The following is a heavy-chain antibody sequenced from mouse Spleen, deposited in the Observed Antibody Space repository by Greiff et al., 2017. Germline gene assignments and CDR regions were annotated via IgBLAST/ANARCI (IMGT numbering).Heavy chain of an antibody. CDR3: ARGKGNYRSPDY. V-gene: IGHV1-64*01. CDR2: IHPNSGST. Sequence: QVQLKQPGAELVKPGASVKLSCKASGYTFTSYWMHWVKQRPGQGLEWIGMIHPNSGSTNYNEKFKSKATLTVDKSSSTAYMQLSSLTSEDSAVYYCARGKGNYRSPDYWGQGTTLTVSS. CDR1: GYTFTSYW. D-gene: IGHD2-1*01. J-gene: IGHJ2*01.